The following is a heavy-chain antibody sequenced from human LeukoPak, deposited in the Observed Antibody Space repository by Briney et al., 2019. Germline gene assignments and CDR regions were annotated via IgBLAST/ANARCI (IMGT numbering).Heavy chain of an antibody. V-gene: IGHV1-2*02. CDR1: GYTFTGYY. Sequence: GASVKVSCKASGYTFTGYYMHWVRQAPGQGLEWMGWINPNSGGTNYAQKFQGRVTMTRDTSISTAYMELSRLRSDDTAVYYCARTRTIDYSTPDEDWFDPWGQGTLVTVSS. J-gene: IGHJ5*02. CDR2: INPNSGGT. D-gene: IGHD4-11*01. CDR3: ARTRTIDYSTPDEDWFDP.